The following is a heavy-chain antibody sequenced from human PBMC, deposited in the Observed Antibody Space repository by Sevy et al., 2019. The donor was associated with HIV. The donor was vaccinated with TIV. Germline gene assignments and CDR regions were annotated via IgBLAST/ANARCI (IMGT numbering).Heavy chain of an antibody. Sequence: GGSLRLSCAASGFTFSSYAMSWVRQAPGKGLEWVSAISGSGGSTYYADPVKGRFTISRDNSKNTLYLQMNSLRAEDTAVYYCAKHDSSGYYYFDYWGQGTLVTVSS. CDR2: ISGSGGST. V-gene: IGHV3-23*01. CDR1: GFTFSSYA. D-gene: IGHD3-22*01. J-gene: IGHJ4*02. CDR3: AKHDSSGYYYFDY.